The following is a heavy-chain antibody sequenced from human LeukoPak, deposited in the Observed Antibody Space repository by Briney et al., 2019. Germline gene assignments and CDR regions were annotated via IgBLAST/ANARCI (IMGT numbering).Heavy chain of an antibody. CDR2: ISSSSSTI. J-gene: IGHJ4*02. D-gene: IGHD3-22*01. CDR3: ARGPAASGYYDSRGRYGYFDY. CDR1: GFTFSSYG. Sequence: GGSLRLSCAASGFTFSSYGMTWVRPAPGKGLEWVSYISSSSSTIYYADSVKGRFTISRDNAKNSLYLQLNSLRAEDTAVYYCARGPAASGYYDSRGRYGYFDYWGQGTLVTVSS. V-gene: IGHV3-48*01.